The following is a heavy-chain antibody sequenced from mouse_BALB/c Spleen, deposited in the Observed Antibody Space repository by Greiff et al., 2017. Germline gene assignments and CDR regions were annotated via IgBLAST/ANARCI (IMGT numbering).Heavy chain of an antibody. CDR2: ISYSGST. CDR1: GYSITSDYA. CDR3: AAGKFDYYGSSYAMDY. D-gene: IGHD1-1*01. V-gene: IGHV3-2*02. Sequence: EVQGVESGPGLVKPSQSLSLTCTVTGYSITSDYAWNWIRQFPGNKLEWMGYISYSGSTSYNPSLKSRISITRDTSKNQFFLQLNSVTTEDTATYYCAAGKFDYYGSSYAMDYWGQGTSVTVSS. J-gene: IGHJ4*01.